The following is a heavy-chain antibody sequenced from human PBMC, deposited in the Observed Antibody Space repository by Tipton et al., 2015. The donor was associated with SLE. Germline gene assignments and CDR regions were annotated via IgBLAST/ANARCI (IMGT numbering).Heavy chain of an antibody. CDR2: INHSGST. CDR1: GGSFSGYY. D-gene: IGHD2-15*01. V-gene: IGHV4-34*01. CDR3: ARAGTLGVVVAATGYGMDV. Sequence: TLSLTCAVYGGSFSGYYWSWIRQPPGKGLEWIGEINHSGSTNYNPSPKSRVTISVDTSKNQFSLKLSSVTAADTAVYYCARAGTLGVVVAATGYGMDVWGQGTTVTVSS. J-gene: IGHJ6*02.